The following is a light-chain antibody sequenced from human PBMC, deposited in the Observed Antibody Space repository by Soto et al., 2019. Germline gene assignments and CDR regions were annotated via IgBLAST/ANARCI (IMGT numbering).Light chain of an antibody. CDR1: SSNIGAGYP. J-gene: IGLJ3*02. Sequence: QSVLTQPPSVSGAPGQRVTISCTGSSSNIGAGYPVHWYQQLPGTAPKLLIYGNNHRPSTVPDRFSGSKSGTSASLAITGLQADDEADYYCQSYDSSLSGSGVFGGGTKLTVL. CDR3: QSYDSSLSGSGV. CDR2: GNN. V-gene: IGLV1-40*01.